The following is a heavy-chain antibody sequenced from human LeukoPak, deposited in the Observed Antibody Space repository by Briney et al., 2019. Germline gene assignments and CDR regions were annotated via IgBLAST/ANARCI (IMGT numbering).Heavy chain of an antibody. CDR1: GYTFTSYG. CDR3: ARSASSGWTIAGFLGANYFDY. Sequence: ASVKVSCKASGYTFTSYGISWVRQAPGQGLEWMGWISAYNGNTNYAQKLQGRVTMTTDTSTSTAYVELRSLRSDDTAVYYCARSASSGWTIAGFLGANYFDYWGQGTLVTVSS. CDR2: ISAYNGNT. V-gene: IGHV1-18*01. D-gene: IGHD6-19*01. J-gene: IGHJ4*02.